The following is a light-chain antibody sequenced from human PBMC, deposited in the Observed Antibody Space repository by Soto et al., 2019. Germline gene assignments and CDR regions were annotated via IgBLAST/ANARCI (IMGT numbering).Light chain of an antibody. Sequence: SYELTQPPSVSVAPGQMARITCGGNNIGSKSVHWYQQNPGQAPVLVVYDDSDRPSGIPERFSGSNSGNTATLTISRVEAGDEADYYCQVWDRSSDHCVFGTGTKVTVL. CDR2: DDS. J-gene: IGLJ1*01. CDR3: QVWDRSSDHCV. CDR1: NIGSKS. V-gene: IGLV3-21*02.